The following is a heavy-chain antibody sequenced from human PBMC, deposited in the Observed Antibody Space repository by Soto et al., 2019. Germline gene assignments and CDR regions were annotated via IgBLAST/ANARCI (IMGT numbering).Heavy chain of an antibody. D-gene: IGHD6-13*01. V-gene: IGHV1-69*01. Sequence: QVQLVQSGAEVKKPGSSVKVSCKASGGTFSSYAISWVRQAPGQGLEWMGGIIPIFGTANYAQKFQGRVTITADESTSTAYMEPSSLRSEDTAVYYCARFLAAAGYYYYGMDVWGQGPTVSVSS. CDR1: GGTFSSYA. J-gene: IGHJ6*02. CDR2: IIPIFGTA. CDR3: ARFLAAAGYYYYGMDV.